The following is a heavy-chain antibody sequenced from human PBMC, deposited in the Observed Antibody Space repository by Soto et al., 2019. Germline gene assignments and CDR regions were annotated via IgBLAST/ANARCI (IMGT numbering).Heavy chain of an antibody. CDR2: ISGSGGST. J-gene: IGHJ4*02. CDR1: GFTFSSYA. V-gene: IGHV3-23*01. Sequence: EVQLLESGGGLVQPGGSLRLSCAASGFTFSSYAMSWVRQAPGKGLEWVSAISGSGGSTYYADSVKGRFTISRDNSQNTLYLQMNSLRADDTAVYYCAKDISFFDWNHPFDYWGQGTLVTVSS. D-gene: IGHD3-9*01. CDR3: AKDISFFDWNHPFDY.